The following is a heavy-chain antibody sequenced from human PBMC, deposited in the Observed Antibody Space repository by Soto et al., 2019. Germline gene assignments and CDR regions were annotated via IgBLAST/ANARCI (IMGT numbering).Heavy chain of an antibody. J-gene: IGHJ6*02. CDR1: GGSVRSGNHF. CDR2: MYYTGVT. Sequence: NPSETLSLTCSVSGGSVRSGNHFWNWIRQPPGRGLEWLGYMYYTGVTNYNPSLKSRVSMSVDTSKDQFSLNLTSLTAADTAVYYCARGGEPLGYYGLDVWGQGTTVTVSS. CDR3: ARGGEPLGYYGLDV. V-gene: IGHV4-61*01.